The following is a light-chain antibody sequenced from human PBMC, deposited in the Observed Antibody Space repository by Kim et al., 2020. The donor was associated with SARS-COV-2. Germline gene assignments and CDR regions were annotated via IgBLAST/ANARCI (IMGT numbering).Light chain of an antibody. J-gene: IGKJ4*01. CDR1: QSINAY. Sequence: DIQMTQSPSSLAASVGDRVTITCRASQSINAYLIWYQQKPGKAPKLLIYAASTLQSGVPSRFSGSGSGTDFTLTINSLQTEDFATYYCQQSHTAPLLTFGGGTKVDIK. CDR2: AAS. V-gene: IGKV1-39*01. CDR3: QQSHTAPLLT.